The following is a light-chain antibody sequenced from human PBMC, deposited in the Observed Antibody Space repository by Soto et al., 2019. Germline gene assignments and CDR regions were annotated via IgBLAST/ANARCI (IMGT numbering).Light chain of an antibody. CDR3: AAWDDSLNGPYV. CDR2: SNN. J-gene: IGLJ1*01. CDR1: SSNIGSNT. Sequence: QSVLTQPPSASGTPGQRVTISCSGSSSNIGSNTVNWYQQLPGTAPKLLIYSNNQRPSGVPDRFSGSKSSTSASLAISGLQSEDQADYYCAAWDDSLNGPYVFGPGTKLTVL. V-gene: IGLV1-44*01.